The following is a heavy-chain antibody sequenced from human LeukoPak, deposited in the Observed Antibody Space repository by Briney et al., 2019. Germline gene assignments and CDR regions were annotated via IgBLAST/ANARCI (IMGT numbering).Heavy chain of an antibody. J-gene: IGHJ4*02. CDR2: INHSGST. CDR3: ARAGFAMAPHRGTPFDY. D-gene: IGHD5-18*01. Sequence: GSLRLSCAASGFTVSSNYMSWVRQAPGKGLEWIGEINHSGSTNYNPSLKSRVTISIDTSKNQFSLKLTSMTAADTAVYYCARAGFAMAPHRGTPFDYWGQGTLVTVSS. V-gene: IGHV4-34*01. CDR1: GFTVSSNY.